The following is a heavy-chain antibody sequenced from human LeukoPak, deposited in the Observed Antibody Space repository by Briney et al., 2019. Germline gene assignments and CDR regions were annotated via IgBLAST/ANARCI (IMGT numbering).Heavy chain of an antibody. CDR2: ISSSGSTI. D-gene: IGHD3-9*01. CDR1: GFTFGSYE. J-gene: IGHJ4*02. CDR3: ARDFDYVSDYFDY. V-gene: IGHV3-48*03. Sequence: GGSLRLSCAASGFTFGSYEMNWVRQAPGKGLEWVSYISSSGSTIYYADSVKGRFTISRDNAKNSLYLQMNSLRAEDTAVYYCARDFDYVSDYFDYWGQGTLVTVSS.